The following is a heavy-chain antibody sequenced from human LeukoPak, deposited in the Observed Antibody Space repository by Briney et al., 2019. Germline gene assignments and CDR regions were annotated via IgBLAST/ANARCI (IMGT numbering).Heavy chain of an antibody. J-gene: IGHJ1*01. CDR2: ISGNGGGT. D-gene: IGHD2-15*01. V-gene: IGHV3-23*01. CDR1: GFSFSNYA. CDR3: AIEGRLCSGGSCYHEYFQY. Sequence: GGSLRLSCAASGFSFSNYAMTWVRQAPGKGLQWVSVISGNGGGTYYADSVKGRFTISRDNFKNTLYLQMSSLRAEDTAVYHCAIEGRLCSGGSCYHEYFQYWGQGTLVTVSS.